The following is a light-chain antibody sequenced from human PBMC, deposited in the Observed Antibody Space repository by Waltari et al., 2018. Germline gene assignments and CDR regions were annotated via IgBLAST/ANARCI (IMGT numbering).Light chain of an antibody. CDR1: RGPNYG. J-gene: IGLJ3*02. CDR3: QTWDTGVRV. V-gene: IGLV4-69*01. Sequence: QVVLTQSPSASASLGDSVKPTCTLSRGPNYGIPGPQPQPEKGPRDLMKFNRDGSHIKGDGIPDRFSGSSSGTERYLIISSLQSEDEADYFCQTWDTGVRVFGGGTKLTVL. CDR2: FNRDGSH.